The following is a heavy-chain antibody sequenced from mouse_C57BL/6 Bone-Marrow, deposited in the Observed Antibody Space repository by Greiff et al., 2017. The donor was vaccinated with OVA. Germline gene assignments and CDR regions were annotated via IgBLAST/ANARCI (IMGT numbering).Heavy chain of an antibody. J-gene: IGHJ3*01. CDR3: TRCHYYGRSAWFAY. V-gene: IGHV1-15*01. Sequence: QVQLQQSGAELVRPGASVTLSCKASGYTFTDYEMHWVKQTPVHGLEWIGAIDPETGGTAYNQKFKGKAILTADKSSSTAYLELRSLTSEDSAVYYCTRCHYYGRSAWFAYWGQGTLVTVSA. D-gene: IGHD1-1*01. CDR1: GYTFTDYE. CDR2: IDPETGGT.